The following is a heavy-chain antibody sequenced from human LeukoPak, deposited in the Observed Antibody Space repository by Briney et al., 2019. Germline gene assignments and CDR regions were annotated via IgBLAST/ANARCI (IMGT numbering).Heavy chain of an antibody. J-gene: IGHJ4*02. CDR3: VRPGQSSWWVYFNY. V-gene: IGHV4-4*09. CDR2: IHPSGST. CDR1: GGSSSSYY. Sequence: SDTLSLTCTVSGGSSSSYYWTWIRQPPGKGLESIGYIHPSGSTNYNPSLKSRVTMSIDTSKNQFSLRLSSVTAADTAVYYCVRPGQSSWWVYFNYWGQGTVVTVSS. D-gene: IGHD2-15*01.